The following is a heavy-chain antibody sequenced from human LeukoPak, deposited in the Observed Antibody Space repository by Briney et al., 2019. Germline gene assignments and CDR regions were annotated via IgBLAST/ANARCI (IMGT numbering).Heavy chain of an antibody. D-gene: IGHD1-7*01. Sequence: GGFLRLSCVASGFSFSSYPMNWVRQAPGKGLEWVAQTKQDGSEKYYVDSVKGRFTTSRDKNSLFLQMNSVRAEDTAVYYCVGWGISGITNHWGQGTLVTVSS. CDR1: GFSFSSYP. V-gene: IGHV3-7*01. J-gene: IGHJ4*02. CDR2: TKQDGSEK. CDR3: VGWGISGITNH.